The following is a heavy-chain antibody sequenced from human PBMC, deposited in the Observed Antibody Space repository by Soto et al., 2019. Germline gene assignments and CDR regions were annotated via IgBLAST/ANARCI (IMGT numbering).Heavy chain of an antibody. CDR1: GFPLSNAGMG. V-gene: IGHV2-26*01. D-gene: IGHD2-2*02. J-gene: IGHJ5*02. Sequence: QVTLKESGPVLVKPTETLTLTCTVSGFPLSNAGMGVSWIRQPPGKALEWLAHIFSNDEKSYSTSLKSRLTIYKVTSKSQVFLTKPNMDPVDTATYYCARIPLGSCSSYGCYIEGYYDHWGQGTLVTVAS. CDR3: ARIPLGSCSSYGCYIEGYYDH. CDR2: IFSNDEK.